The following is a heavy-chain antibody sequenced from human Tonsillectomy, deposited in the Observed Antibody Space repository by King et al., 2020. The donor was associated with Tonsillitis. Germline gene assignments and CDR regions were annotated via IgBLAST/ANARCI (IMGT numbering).Heavy chain of an antibody. Sequence: QLVQSGGGVVQPGRSLRLSCVASGFTFSSYGMHWVRQAPGKGLEWVAVISYDGSNKYYADSVKGRFTISRDNSKNTLYLQMNSLRAEDTAVYYCAKDWGGYSSGWNGHGYWGQGTLVTVSS. D-gene: IGHD6-19*01. CDR3: AKDWGGYSSGWNGHGY. J-gene: IGHJ4*02. CDR2: ISYDGSNK. CDR1: GFTFSSYG. V-gene: IGHV3-30*18.